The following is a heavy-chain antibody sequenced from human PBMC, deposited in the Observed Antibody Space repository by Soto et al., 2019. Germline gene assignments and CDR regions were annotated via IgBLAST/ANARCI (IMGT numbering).Heavy chain of an antibody. Sequence: VSVKVSFKASGYPFTSYGISLVRQAPGQGLEWMGWISAYNGNTNYAQKLQGRVTMTTDTSTSTAYMELRSLRSDDTAVYYCATRTSGYSSAWLGYWGQGTLVTVSS. J-gene: IGHJ4*02. D-gene: IGHD6-13*01. CDR1: GYPFTSYG. CDR2: ISAYNGNT. CDR3: ATRTSGYSSAWLGY. V-gene: IGHV1-18*04.